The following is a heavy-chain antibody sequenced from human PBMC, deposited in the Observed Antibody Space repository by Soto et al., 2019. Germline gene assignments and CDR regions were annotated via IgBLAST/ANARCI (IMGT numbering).Heavy chain of an antibody. CDR2: VIPIFGTA. V-gene: IGHV1-69*13. D-gene: IGHD6-6*01. CDR3: ARVVAARPGPLGYYYYGMDV. CDR1: GGTFSSYA. J-gene: IGHJ6*02. Sequence: SVKVSCKASGGTFSSYAISWVRHAPGQGLEWMGGVIPIFGTANYAQKFQGRVTITADESTSTAYMELSSLRSEDTAVYYCARVVAARPGPLGYYYYGMDVWGQGTTVTVAS.